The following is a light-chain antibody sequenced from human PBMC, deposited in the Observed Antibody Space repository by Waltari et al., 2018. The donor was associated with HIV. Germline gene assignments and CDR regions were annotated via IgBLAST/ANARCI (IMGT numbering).Light chain of an antibody. J-gene: IGLJ2*01. CDR1: RSNFGSNF. CDR2: RNN. CDR3: AVWDDSLTGHVV. V-gene: IGLV1-47*01. Sequence: QSVLTQPPSASGTPGQRVTISCSGRRSNFGSNFVYWYQQLPGMAPKLLIYRNNQRPSGVPDRFAGSKSGTSASLAISGLLSEDGADYYCAVWDDSLTGHVVFGVGTKLTVL.